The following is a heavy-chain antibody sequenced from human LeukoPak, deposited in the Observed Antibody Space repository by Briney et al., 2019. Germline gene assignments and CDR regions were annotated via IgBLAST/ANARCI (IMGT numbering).Heavy chain of an antibody. Sequence: PSETLSLTCTVSGGSIGSYYWNFIRQPPGKGLEWIGYIYYIGSTNYNPSLKSRVTMSVDTSKNQFSLKLYSVTAADTAVYYCARVVRWGSSGSPYYYYGMDVWGQGTTVTVSS. D-gene: IGHD1-26*01. V-gene: IGHV4-59*08. CDR1: GGSIGSYY. J-gene: IGHJ6*02. CDR2: IYYIGST. CDR3: ARVVRWGSSGSPYYYYGMDV.